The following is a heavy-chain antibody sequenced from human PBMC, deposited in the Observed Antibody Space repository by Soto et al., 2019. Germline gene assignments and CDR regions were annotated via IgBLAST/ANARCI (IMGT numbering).Heavy chain of an antibody. D-gene: IGHD3-9*01. V-gene: IGHV3-30-3*01. Sequence: QVQLVESGGGVVQPGRSLRLSCAASGFTFSSYAMHWVRQAPGKGLEWVAVISYDGSNKYYADSVKGRFTISRDNSKKTLYLQMNSLRAEDTAVYYCARDHKGPYYDILTGPDYWGQGTLVTVSS. CDR1: GFTFSSYA. CDR2: ISYDGSNK. J-gene: IGHJ4*02. CDR3: ARDHKGPYYDILTGPDY.